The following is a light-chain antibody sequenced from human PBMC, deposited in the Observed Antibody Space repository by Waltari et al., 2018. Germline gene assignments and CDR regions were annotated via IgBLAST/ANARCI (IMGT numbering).Light chain of an antibody. J-gene: IGKJ3*01. Sequence: DIQMTQPPPSLSASVGDRVTITCRASQGISNYFAWYQQQPGKVPKLLIYAASTLQSGVPSRFSGGGSGTDFTLTISSLQPEDVATYYCQKYNNALFAFGPGTKVDIK. CDR3: QKYNNALFA. CDR1: QGISNY. V-gene: IGKV1-27*01. CDR2: AAS.